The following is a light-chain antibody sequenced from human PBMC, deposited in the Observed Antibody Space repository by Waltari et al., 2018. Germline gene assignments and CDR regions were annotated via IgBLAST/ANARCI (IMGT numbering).Light chain of an antibody. CDR1: RSDVGGSKY. J-gene: IGLJ3*02. Sequence: QSALTQPPSASGPPGQSVTISCTATRSDVGGSKYVPGYQQYPGKAPKLIIYEVTKRPSGVPDRFSGSKSGNTASLTVSGLLPEDEAAYYCTSYAGSNNPVMFGGGTKLTVL. CDR3: TSYAGSNNPVM. CDR2: EVT. V-gene: IGLV2-8*01.